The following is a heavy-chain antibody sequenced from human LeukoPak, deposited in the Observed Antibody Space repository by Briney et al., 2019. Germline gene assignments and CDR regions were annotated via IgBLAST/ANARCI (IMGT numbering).Heavy chain of an antibody. CDR3: ARESGYYEFPDAFDI. D-gene: IGHD3-3*01. CDR1: GGSISSYY. Sequence: SETLTLTCTVSGGSISSYYWSWIRLPPGKGLEWIGYIYYSGSTNYNPSLKSRVTISVDTSKNQFSLKLSSVTAADTAVYYCARESGYYEFPDAFDIWGQGTMVTVSS. V-gene: IGHV4-59*01. CDR2: IYYSGST. J-gene: IGHJ3*02.